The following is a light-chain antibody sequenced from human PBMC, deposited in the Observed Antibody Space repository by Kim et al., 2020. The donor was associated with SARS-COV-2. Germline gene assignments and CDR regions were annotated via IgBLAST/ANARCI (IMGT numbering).Light chain of an antibody. CDR2: KDS. CDR3: QSADGSGTV. J-gene: IGLJ2*01. V-gene: IGLV3-25*03. CDR1: ALPNQY. Sequence: SVSPGQTARITGSGDALPNQYAYWYQQKAGQAPLLLIYKDSERPLGIPDRFSGSSSGTTVTLTISGVQAEDEADYFCQSADGSGTVFGGGTQLTVL.